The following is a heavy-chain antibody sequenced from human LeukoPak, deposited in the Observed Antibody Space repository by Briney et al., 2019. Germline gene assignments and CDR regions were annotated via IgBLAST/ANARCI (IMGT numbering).Heavy chain of an antibody. CDR2: ILDSGDS. Sequence: SETLSLTCTVSGGSISNYYWSWIRQPPGKGLEWIGYILDSGDSDYNPSLKSRVTISVDTSKNQFSLRLTSVTATDTAVYYCARHPAIYYDSLGEFDYWGQGTLVTVSS. D-gene: IGHD3-22*01. J-gene: IGHJ4*02. V-gene: IGHV4-59*08. CDR3: ARHPAIYYDSLGEFDY. CDR1: GGSISNYY.